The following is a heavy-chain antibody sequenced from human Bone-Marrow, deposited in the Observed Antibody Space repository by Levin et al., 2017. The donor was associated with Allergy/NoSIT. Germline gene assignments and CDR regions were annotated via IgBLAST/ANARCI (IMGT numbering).Heavy chain of an antibody. V-gene: IGHV3-23*01. Sequence: LSLPCAASGFPFRSYAMSWVRPAPGKGLEWVSAISGSGGSTYYADSVKGRFTISRDNSKNTLYLQMNSLRAEDTAVYYCAKGTNPGSWFGEGVTFDYWGQGTLVTVSS. J-gene: IGHJ4*02. CDR1: GFPFRSYA. CDR2: ISGSGGST. CDR3: AKGTNPGSWFGEGVTFDY. D-gene: IGHD3-10*01.